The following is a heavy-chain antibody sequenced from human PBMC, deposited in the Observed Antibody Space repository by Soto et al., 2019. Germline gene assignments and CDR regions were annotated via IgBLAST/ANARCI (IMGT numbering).Heavy chain of an antibody. Sequence: DSVKGSCTASGYTFTGYSMHWVRQAPGQGLEWMGWINPNSGGTNYAQKFQGWVTMTRDTSISTAYMELSRLRSDDTAVYYCAVTYSSSWYLDYWGQGTLVTVAS. CDR2: INPNSGGT. V-gene: IGHV1-2*04. J-gene: IGHJ4*02. D-gene: IGHD6-13*01. CDR3: AVTYSSSWYLDY. CDR1: GYTFTGYS.